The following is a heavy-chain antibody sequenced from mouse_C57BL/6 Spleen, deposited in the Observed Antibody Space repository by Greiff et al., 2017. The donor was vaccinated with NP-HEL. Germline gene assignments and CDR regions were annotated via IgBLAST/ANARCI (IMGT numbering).Heavy chain of an antibody. CDR3: AREGGYYDYDEGLAY. CDR2: IYPGDGDT. CDR1: GYAFSSSW. V-gene: IGHV1-82*01. Sequence: LVESGPELVKPGASVKISCKASGYAFSSSWMNWVQQRPGKGLEWIGRIYPGDGDTHYNGKFKGKATLTADKSSSTAYMQLSSLTSEGSAVYFGAREGGYYDYDEGLAYWGQGTLVTVSA. D-gene: IGHD2-4*01. J-gene: IGHJ3*01.